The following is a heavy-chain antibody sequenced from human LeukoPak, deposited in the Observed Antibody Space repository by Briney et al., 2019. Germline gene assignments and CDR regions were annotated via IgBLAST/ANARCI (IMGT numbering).Heavy chain of an antibody. J-gene: IGHJ5*02. V-gene: IGHV3-48*03. Sequence: GGSLRLSCAASGFTFRSYEMNWVRQAPGKGLEWVSYISSSGTTIYYADSVKGRFTISRDNAKNSLYLQMNSLRAEDTAVYYCAREGSSGWFDPWGQGTLVTVSS. CDR2: ISSSGTTI. D-gene: IGHD6-19*01. CDR3: AREGSSGWFDP. CDR1: GFTFRSYE.